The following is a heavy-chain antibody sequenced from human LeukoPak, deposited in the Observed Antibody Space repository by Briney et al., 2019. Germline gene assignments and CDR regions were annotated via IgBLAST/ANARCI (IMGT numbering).Heavy chain of an antibody. CDR2: IIPIFGIA. J-gene: IGHJ4*02. D-gene: IGHD1-20*01. V-gene: IGHV1-69*04. Sequence: ASVKVSCKASGGTFSSYAISWVRLAPGQGLEWMGRIIPIFGIANYAQKFQGRVTITADKSTSTAYMELSSLRSEDTAVYYCARDSSGITGTNLDYWGQGTLVTVSS. CDR3: ARDSSGITGTNLDY. CDR1: GGTFSSYA.